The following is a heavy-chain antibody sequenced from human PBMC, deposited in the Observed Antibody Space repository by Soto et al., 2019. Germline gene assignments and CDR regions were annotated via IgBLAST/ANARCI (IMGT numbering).Heavy chain of an antibody. J-gene: IGHJ3*02. CDR1: GGSISSGGYY. V-gene: IGHV4-31*03. D-gene: IGHD4-17*01. Sequence: LSLTCTVSGGSISSGGYYWSWIRQHPGKGLEWIGYIYYSGSTSYNPSLKSRVAMSVDTSKNQFSLKLSSVTAADTAVYFCARDYGDYTFDAFDIWGQGTMVTVSS. CDR3: ARDYGDYTFDAFDI. CDR2: IYYSGST.